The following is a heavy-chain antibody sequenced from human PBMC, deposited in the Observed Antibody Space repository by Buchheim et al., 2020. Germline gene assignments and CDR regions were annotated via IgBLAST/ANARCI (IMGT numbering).Heavy chain of an antibody. CDR3: ARDWTNYDFWSGYYGY. J-gene: IGHJ4*02. CDR2: INSDGSRT. CDR1: GFTFSSYW. V-gene: IGHV3-74*01. Sequence: EVQLVESGGGLVQPGGSLRLSCAASGFTFSSYWMHWVRQAPGKGLVWVSRINSDGSRTSYAESVKGRFTISRDNAKNTLYLQMNSLKAEDTAVYYCARDWTNYDFWSGYYGYWGQGTL. D-gene: IGHD3-3*01.